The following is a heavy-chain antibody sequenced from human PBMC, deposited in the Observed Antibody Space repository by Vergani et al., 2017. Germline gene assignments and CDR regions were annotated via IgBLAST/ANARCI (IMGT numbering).Heavy chain of an antibody. CDR1: ADSISSGSYY. V-gene: IGHV4-39*01. D-gene: IGHD6-13*01. Sequence: QLQLQQSGPGLVKPSETLFLTCTVSADSISSGSYYWGWIRQPPGKSLEWIGSIYYSGLTYYNPSLKSRVTISVDTSKNQFSLKLSSVTAADTAVYYCARHITSSSWYFDYWGQGTLVTVSS. CDR2: IYYSGLT. J-gene: IGHJ4*02. CDR3: ARHITSSSWYFDY.